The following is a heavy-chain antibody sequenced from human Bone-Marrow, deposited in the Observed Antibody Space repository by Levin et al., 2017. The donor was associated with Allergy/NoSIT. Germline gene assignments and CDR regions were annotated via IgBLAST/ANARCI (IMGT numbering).Heavy chain of an antibody. CDR2: INHSGST. CDR1: GGSFSGYY. V-gene: IGHV4-34*01. CDR3: ARGIWSWDRNYFDY. Sequence: KSSETLSLTCAVYGGSFSGYYWSWIRQPPGKGLEWIGEINHSGSTNYNPSLKSRVTISVDTSKNQFSLKLSSVTAADTAVYYCARGIWSWDRNYFDYWGQGTLVTVSS. J-gene: IGHJ4*02. D-gene: IGHD2-21*01.